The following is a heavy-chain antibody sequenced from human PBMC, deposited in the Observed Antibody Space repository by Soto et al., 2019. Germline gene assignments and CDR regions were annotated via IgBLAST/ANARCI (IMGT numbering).Heavy chain of an antibody. CDR2: INPKSGGR. CDR3: ARDDSKDCSNGVFSFFYNQDMDV. Sequence: ASVKVSCKASGYSFTDYHIHWFRQAPGQGLEWLGRINPKSGGRRTAQKFQGWVTMTTDTSISKAYMELTRLTSDDTAIYYCARDDSKDCSNGVFSFFYNQDMDVWG. V-gene: IGHV1-2*04. J-gene: IGHJ6*02. CDR1: GYSFTDYH. D-gene: IGHD2-8*01.